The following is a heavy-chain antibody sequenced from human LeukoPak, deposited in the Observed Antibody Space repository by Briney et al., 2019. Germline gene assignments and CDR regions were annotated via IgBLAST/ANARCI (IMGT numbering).Heavy chain of an antibody. D-gene: IGHD1-26*01. CDR3: ARRGVGATLPGEFDY. CDR1: GGSISSSSYY. V-gene: IGHV4-39*01. Sequence: PSETLSLTCTVSGGSISSSSYYWGWIRQPPGKGLEWIGSIYYSGSTYYNPSLKSRVTISVDTSKNQFSLKLSSVTAADTAVYYCARRGVGATLPGEFDYWGQGTLVTVSS. CDR2: IYYSGST. J-gene: IGHJ4*02.